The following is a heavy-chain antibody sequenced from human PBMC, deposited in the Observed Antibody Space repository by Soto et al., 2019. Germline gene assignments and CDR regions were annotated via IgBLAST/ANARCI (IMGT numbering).Heavy chain of an antibody. J-gene: IGHJ3*01. CDR1: GDSFSSTFYS. CDR2: MFHTGRV. V-gene: IGHV4-30-2*01. CDR3: ARGPYALDF. Sequence: QVQLQESGSGLVKPSQTLSLTCAVSGDSFSSTFYSWGWIRQPPGKALEWIGYMFHTGRVDYNPSLRRRVTISADMSKNQFSLMLTSVTAADTAVYYCARGPYALDFWGPGTMVTVSS.